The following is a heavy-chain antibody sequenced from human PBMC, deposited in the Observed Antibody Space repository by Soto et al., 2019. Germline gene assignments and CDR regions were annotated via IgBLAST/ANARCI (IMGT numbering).Heavy chain of an antibody. Sequence: QVQRVQSGAEVQKPGSSVKVSCKASGGTFSSLDINWVRQAPGQGLEWMGGIIPISETTNYAQIFQGRVSIVADKSTSTAYMELSRLRSEDTAVYYCARALLSHSYDSGGYDSYFHAMDVWGQGTPVTVSS. D-gene: IGHD3-22*01. CDR3: ARALLSHSYDSGGYDSYFHAMDV. V-gene: IGHV1-69*06. J-gene: IGHJ6*02. CDR2: IIPISETT. CDR1: GGTFSSLD.